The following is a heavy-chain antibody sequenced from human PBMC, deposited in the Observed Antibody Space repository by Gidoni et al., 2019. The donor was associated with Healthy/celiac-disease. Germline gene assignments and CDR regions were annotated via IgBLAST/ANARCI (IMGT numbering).Heavy chain of an antibody. D-gene: IGHD3-9*01. Sequence: EVQLVESGGGLVQPGRSLRLSCAASGFTFDDYAMHWVRQAPGKGLEWVSGISWNSGSIGYADSVKGRVTISRDNAKNSLYLQMNSLRAEDTALYYCAKDIWLQSEYYYYGMDVWGQGTTVTVSS. J-gene: IGHJ6*02. V-gene: IGHV3-9*01. CDR3: AKDIWLQSEYYYYGMDV. CDR2: ISWNSGSI. CDR1: GFTFDDYA.